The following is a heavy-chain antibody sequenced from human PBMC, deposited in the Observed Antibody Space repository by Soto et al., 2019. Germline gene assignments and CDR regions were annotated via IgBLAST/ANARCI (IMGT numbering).Heavy chain of an antibody. CDR1: GFTFISYA. CDR3: AKGSGYYYDNSGSNWFDP. V-gene: IGHV3-23*01. J-gene: IGHJ5*02. D-gene: IGHD3-22*01. Sequence: PGGSLRLSCAASGFTFISYAVTWVRRAPWKGLEWVSVISGSGGSTEYADSVKGRFTISRDNSRNTLYLQMNSLRAEDTAVYYCAKGSGYYYDNSGSNWFDPWGQGTLVTVS. CDR2: ISGSGGST.